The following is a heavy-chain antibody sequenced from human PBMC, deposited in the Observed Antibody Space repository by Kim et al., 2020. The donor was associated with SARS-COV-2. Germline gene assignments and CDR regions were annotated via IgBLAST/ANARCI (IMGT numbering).Heavy chain of an antibody. CDR3: ARGPDYGDYVDLWD. J-gene: IGHJ4*02. CDR1: GGAFNSYA. Sequence: SVKVSCKASGGAFNSYAITWVRQAPGRGLEWMGGIIPIFGTANYAQNFQGRITITADKSTSTAYMELSSLRSEDTAVYNRARGPDYGDYVDLWDWGQGT. CDR2: IIPIFGTA. D-gene: IGHD4-17*01. V-gene: IGHV1-69*06.